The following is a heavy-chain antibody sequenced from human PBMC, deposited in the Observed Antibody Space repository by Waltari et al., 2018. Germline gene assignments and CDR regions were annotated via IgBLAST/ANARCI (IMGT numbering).Heavy chain of an antibody. CDR2: IYTSGST. CDR1: GFTVSRNY. J-gene: IGHJ1*01. CDR3: ARDGGLHYDSSGSSEYLQD. V-gene: IGHV3-53*02. Sequence: EVQLVETGGGLIQPGGSLRLSCAASGFTVSRNYMNWVRPAPGKGLEWVSVIYTSGSTYYADSVKGRFTISRDISKNTLYLQMNSLRGEDTAVYYCARDGGLHYDSSGSSEYLQDWGQGTLVTVSS. D-gene: IGHD3-22*01.